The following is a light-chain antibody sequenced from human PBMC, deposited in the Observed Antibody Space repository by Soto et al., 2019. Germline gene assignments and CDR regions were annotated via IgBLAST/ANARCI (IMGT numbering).Light chain of an antibody. CDR2: GAS. J-gene: IGKJ1*01. CDR1: QIVSSSY. V-gene: IGKV3-20*01. CDR3: QQYGSSAWT. Sequence: EIVLTQSPGTLSLSPGERATLSCRASQIVSSSYLAWYQQKPGQAPRLVIYGASTRAAGIPDRFSGSGSGTDFPLTISRLEPEDFAVYYCQQYGSSAWTFGQGTKVEIK.